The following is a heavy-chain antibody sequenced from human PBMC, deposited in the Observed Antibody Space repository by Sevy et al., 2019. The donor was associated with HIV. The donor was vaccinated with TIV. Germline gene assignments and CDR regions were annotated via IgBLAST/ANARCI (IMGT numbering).Heavy chain of an antibody. V-gene: IGHV4-34*01. Sequence: SETLSLTCAVYGGSFSGYYWSWIRQPPGKGLEWMGEINHGGSTNYNPSLKSRVTISVDTSKNQFSLKLSSVTAADTAVYYCARGRSGYYYDSSGYGRLGFDPWGQGTLVTVSS. CDR3: ARGRSGYYYDSSGYGRLGFDP. J-gene: IGHJ5*02. CDR1: GGSFSGYY. CDR2: INHGGST. D-gene: IGHD3-22*01.